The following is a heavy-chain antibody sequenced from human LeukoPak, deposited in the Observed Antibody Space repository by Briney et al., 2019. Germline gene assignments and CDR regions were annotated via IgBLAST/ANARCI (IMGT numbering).Heavy chain of an antibody. Sequence: SETLSLTCTVSGGSISNGDSYWSWIRQPPGKGLEWIGSIYYNGSTYYNPSLRSRVTILLDTSKNQFSLKLSSVTAADTAVYYCARVSVPAAKYYYYYMDVWGKGTTVTVSS. J-gene: IGHJ6*03. CDR1: GGSISNGDSY. CDR3: ARVSVPAAKYYYYYMDV. V-gene: IGHV4-30-4*08. CDR2: IYYNGST. D-gene: IGHD2-2*01.